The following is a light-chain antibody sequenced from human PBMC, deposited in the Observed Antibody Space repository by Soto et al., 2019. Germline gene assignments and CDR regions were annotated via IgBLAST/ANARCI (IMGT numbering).Light chain of an antibody. J-gene: IGLJ1*01. CDR2: EDT. V-gene: IGLV2-8*01. CDR1: SSDVSTYKY. Sequence: QSVLTQPPSASGSPGQSVTIPCTGTSSDVSTYKYVSWYQRHPGKAPKLMIYEDTKRPSGIPDRFSGSKSGNTASLTVSGLQAEDEADYFCCSYAGSNTYVFGTGTKVTVL. CDR3: CSYAGSNTYV.